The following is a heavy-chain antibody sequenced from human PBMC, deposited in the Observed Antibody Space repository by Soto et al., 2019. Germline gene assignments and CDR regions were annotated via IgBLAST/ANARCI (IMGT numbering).Heavy chain of an antibody. J-gene: IGHJ6*02. V-gene: IGHV4-61*01. D-gene: IGHD3-10*01. CDR2: IYYSGST. Sequence: PSETLSLTCTVSAGSVSSGSYYWSWIRQPPGKGLEWIGYIYYSGSTNYNPALKSPVTISVDTSKNQFSLKLSSVTAADTAVYYCARFYYYGSGRAIIGMEVWGQGPTVTVSS. CDR3: ARFYYYGSGRAIIGMEV. CDR1: AGSVSSGSYY.